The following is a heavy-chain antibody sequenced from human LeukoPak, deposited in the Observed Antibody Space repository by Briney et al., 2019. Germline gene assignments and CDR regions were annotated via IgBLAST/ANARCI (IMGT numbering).Heavy chain of an antibody. CDR1: GASISSKCW. Sequence: SETLSLTCALSGASISSKCWWSWVRQPPGKGLEWIGEIYHSGSFNYPPSLKGRFTISVDKSKNQFSLNLSTVTAADTAVYYCANKGNEGYYYFDSWGQGALVTVSS. J-gene: IGHJ4*02. CDR2: IYHSGSF. D-gene: IGHD3-22*01. CDR3: ANKGNEGYYYFDS. V-gene: IGHV4-4*02.